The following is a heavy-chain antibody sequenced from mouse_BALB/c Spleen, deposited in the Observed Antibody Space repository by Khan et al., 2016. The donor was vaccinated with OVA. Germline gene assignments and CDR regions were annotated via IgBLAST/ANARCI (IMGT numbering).Heavy chain of an antibody. CDR2: ISYSGST. J-gene: IGHJ2*01. CDR3: ARDYGSSYYYFDY. CDR1: GYSITSDYA. D-gene: IGHD1-1*01. V-gene: IGHV3-2*02. Sequence: EVQLQESGPGLVKPSQSLSLTCTVTGYSITSDYAWNWLRQFPENKLEWMGYISYSGSTSYNPSLKSRISITRDTSKNQFFLQLNSVTTEDTATYYCARDYGSSYYYFDYWGQGTTSTVSS.